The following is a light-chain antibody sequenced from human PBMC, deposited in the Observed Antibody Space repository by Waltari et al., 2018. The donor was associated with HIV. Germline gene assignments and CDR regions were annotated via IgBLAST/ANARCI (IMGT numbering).Light chain of an antibody. CDR1: QSVSSY. J-gene: IGKJ4*01. CDR2: DAS. Sequence: IVLTQYPANLYLCPGESATLSCRASQSVSSYLAWYQQKPGQAPRLLIYDASNRATGIPARFSGSVSGTDFTLTISSLEPEDFAVYYCQQRSNWPLTFGGGTKVEIK. V-gene: IGKV3-11*01. CDR3: QQRSNWPLT.